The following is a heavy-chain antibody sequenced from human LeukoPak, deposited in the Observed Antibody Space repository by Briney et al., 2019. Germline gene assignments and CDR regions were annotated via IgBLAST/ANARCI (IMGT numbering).Heavy chain of an antibody. CDR3: AKDLGGFGELLPDY. CDR2: ISGSGGST. D-gene: IGHD3-10*01. J-gene: IGHJ4*02. CDR1: GFTFSSYA. Sequence: GRSLRLSSAASGFTFSSYAMSCVRQAPGKGLEWFSAISGSGGSTYYADSVKGRFTISRDNSKNTLYLQMNSLRAEDTAVYYCAKDLGGFGELLPDYWGQGTLVTVSS. V-gene: IGHV3-23*01.